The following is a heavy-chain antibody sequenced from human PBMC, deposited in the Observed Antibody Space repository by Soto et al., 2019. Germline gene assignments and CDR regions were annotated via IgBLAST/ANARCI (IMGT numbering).Heavy chain of an antibody. CDR2: IYYSGST. J-gene: IGHJ4*02. Sequence: SETLSLTCTVSGGSISSGGYYWSWIRQHPGKGLEWIGYIYYSGSTYYNPSLKSRVTISVDTSKNQFSLKLSSVTAADTAVYYCARAHSSSSSFDYWGQGTLVTVSS. CDR3: ARAHSSSSSFDY. V-gene: IGHV4-31*03. D-gene: IGHD6-6*01. CDR1: GGSISSGGYY.